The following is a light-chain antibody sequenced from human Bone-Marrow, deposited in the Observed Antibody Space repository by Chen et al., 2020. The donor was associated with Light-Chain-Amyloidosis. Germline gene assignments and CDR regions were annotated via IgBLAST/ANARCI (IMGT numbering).Light chain of an antibody. V-gene: IGLV6-57*01. CDR2: END. CDR1: SGSIATNY. J-gene: IGLJ3*02. CDR3: QSYQGSSQGV. Sequence: NFMLTQPHSVSESPGKTVIISCTRSSGSIATNYVQWYQQRPGSSPTTVIYENDQRPSGVPDRFSDSIDRSSNSASLTISELKTEEEADYYCQSYQGSSQGVFGGGTKLTVL.